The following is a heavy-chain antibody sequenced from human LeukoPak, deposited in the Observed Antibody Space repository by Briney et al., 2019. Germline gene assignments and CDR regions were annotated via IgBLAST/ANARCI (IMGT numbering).Heavy chain of an antibody. CDR2: IKSKGDGETT. Sequence: GGSLRLSCAASGFTFTNAWMTWVRQAPGKGLEWVGRIKSKGDGETTDYTAPVKGRFTMSRDDSKAMLYLQMNSLAAEDTAVYYCTTDLGLTMIRGVIVYWGQGALVTVSS. V-gene: IGHV3-15*01. J-gene: IGHJ4*02. CDR3: TTDLGLTMIRGVIVY. D-gene: IGHD3-10*01. CDR1: GFTFTNAW.